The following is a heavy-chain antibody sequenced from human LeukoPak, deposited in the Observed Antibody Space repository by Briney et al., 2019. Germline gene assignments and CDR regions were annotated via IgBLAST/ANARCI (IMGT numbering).Heavy chain of an antibody. J-gene: IGHJ4*02. D-gene: IGHD2-8*01. Sequence: GRSLRLSCAASGFTFSSYAMHWVRQAPGKGLEWVAVISYDGSNKYYADSVKGRFTISRDNSKNTLYLQMNSLRAEDTAVYYCARALYYADYWGQGTLVTVSS. CDR3: ARALYYADY. CDR2: ISYDGSNK. CDR1: GFTFSSYA. V-gene: IGHV3-30-3*01.